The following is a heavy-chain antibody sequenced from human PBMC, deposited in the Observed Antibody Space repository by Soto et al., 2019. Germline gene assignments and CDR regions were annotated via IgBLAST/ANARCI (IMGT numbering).Heavy chain of an antibody. CDR1: GFKFSNHY. D-gene: IGHD6-19*01. J-gene: IGHJ4*02. CDR3: AKEKSGWRYYDY. CDR2: LSGSSRYT. Sequence: GGSLRLSCAAYGFKFSNHYMNWIRQAPGKGLEWVSYLSGSSRYTNFADSVKGRFTISRDNAKNSLYLKRKSLRAEDAAVYYCAKEKSGWRYYDYWGQGTPVTVSS. V-gene: IGHV3-11*06.